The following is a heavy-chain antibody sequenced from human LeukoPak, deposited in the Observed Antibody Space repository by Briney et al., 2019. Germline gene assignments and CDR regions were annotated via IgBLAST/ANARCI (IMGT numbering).Heavy chain of an antibody. Sequence: GGSLRLSCAASGFTFNSYTMNWVRQAPGKGLEWVSSISSSSSYIYYADSVKGRFTISRDNAKNSLYLQMNSLRAEDTAVYYCARDPPIVGTLFDYWGQGTLVTVSS. V-gene: IGHV3-21*01. CDR1: GFTFNSYT. CDR2: ISSSSSYI. D-gene: IGHD1-26*01. J-gene: IGHJ4*02. CDR3: ARDPPIVGTLFDY.